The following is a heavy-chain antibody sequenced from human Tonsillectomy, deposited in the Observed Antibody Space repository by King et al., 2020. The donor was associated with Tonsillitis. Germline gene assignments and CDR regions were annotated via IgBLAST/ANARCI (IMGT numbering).Heavy chain of an antibody. J-gene: IGHJ6*02. CDR1: GFTFNNYG. Sequence: VQLVESGGGLVKPGGSLRLSCAASGFTFNNYGMNWVRQAPGKGLEWVSSISTSSEYTHYADSVKGRFTISRDNAKNSLYLQMNSLRAEDTAVYYCAKNYNWDFDKRRGYYYYGMDVWGQGTTVTVSS. CDR3: AKNYNWDFDKRRGYYYYGMDV. D-gene: IGHD1-7*01. CDR2: ISTSSEYT. V-gene: IGHV3-21*01.